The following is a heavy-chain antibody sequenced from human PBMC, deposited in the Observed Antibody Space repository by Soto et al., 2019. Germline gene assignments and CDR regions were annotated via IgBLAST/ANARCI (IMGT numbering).Heavy chain of an antibody. V-gene: IGHV3-30-3*01. J-gene: IGHJ6*02. CDR2: ISYDGSNK. CDR1: GFTFSSYA. Sequence: PGGSLRLSCAASGFTFSSYAMHWVRQAPGKGLEWVAVISYDGSNKYYADSVKGRFTISGDNSKNTLYLQMNSLRAEDTAVYYCARGATTYIAVADYYYGMDVWGQGTTVTVSS. CDR3: ARGATTYIAVADYYYGMDV. D-gene: IGHD6-19*01.